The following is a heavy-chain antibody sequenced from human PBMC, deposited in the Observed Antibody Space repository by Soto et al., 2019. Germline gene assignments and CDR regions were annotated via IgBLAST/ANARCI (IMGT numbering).Heavy chain of an antibody. D-gene: IGHD3-3*01. J-gene: IGHJ4*02. CDR1: GGAFSTFT. V-gene: IGHV1-69*08. CDR3: SRDTRGTFNYTDSPDY. CDR2: IIPILGVV. Sequence: QVELVQSGAEVKKPGSSVKVSCEALGGAFSTFTINWVRQAPGQGFEWMGRIIPILGVVNYARKFQGRVTITAATATSTCYLEMTSLRFEDTAVYFCSRDTRGTFNYTDSPDYWGQGTLVTVSS.